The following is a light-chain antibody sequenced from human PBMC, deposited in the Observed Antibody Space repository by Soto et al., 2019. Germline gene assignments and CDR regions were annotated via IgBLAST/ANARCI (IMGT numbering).Light chain of an antibody. CDR2: GNS. V-gene: IGLV1-40*01. Sequence: QSELTQPPSVSGAPGQGVTISCTGGSSNIGANYDVHWYQQLPGTAPKVLIYGNSNRPSGVPDRFSGSKSGTSASLAITGLQVEDEADYYCQSYDSSLRNVIFGGGTKVTVL. CDR1: SSNIGANYD. CDR3: QSYDSSLRNVI. J-gene: IGLJ2*01.